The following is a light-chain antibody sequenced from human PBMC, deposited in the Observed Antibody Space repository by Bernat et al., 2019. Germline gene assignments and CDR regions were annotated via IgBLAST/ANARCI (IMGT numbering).Light chain of an antibody. CDR1: SSDIGGYNY. Sequence: QSALTQPASVSGSPGQSITISCTGTSSDIGGYNYVSWYQQHPGKAPKLMIYDVAIRPSGVSDRFSGSKSGNTASLTISGLQAEDEADYYCSSYTKGSSLVFGGGTKLTVL. CDR3: SSYTKGSSLV. J-gene: IGLJ3*02. V-gene: IGLV2-14*03. CDR2: DVA.